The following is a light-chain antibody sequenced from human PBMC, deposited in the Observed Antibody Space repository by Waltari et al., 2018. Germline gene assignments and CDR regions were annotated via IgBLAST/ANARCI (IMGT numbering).Light chain of an antibody. CDR2: DIN. Sequence: QSALTQPRSVSGSPGQSVTISCTGTSSDVGGYNYVSWYQQHPDKAPKLIIYDINERPSGVPDRFSGSKSGNTASLTISGLQAEDEADYYCCSYVGSNIYWVFGGGTKLTVL. CDR1: SSDVGGYNY. J-gene: IGLJ3*02. V-gene: IGLV2-11*01. CDR3: CSYVGSNIYWV.